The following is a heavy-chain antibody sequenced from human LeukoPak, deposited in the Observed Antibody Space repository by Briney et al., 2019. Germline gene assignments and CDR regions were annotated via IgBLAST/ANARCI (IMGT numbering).Heavy chain of an antibody. CDR1: GFTFSSYE. CDR3: ARGGDPGIQLWLRWDY. D-gene: IGHD5-18*01. V-gene: IGHV3-48*03. CDR2: ISSSGSTI. Sequence: PGGSLRLSCAASGFTFSSYEMNWVRQAPGKGLEWVSYISSSGSTIYYADSVKGRFTISRDNAKNSLYPQMNSLRAEDTAVYYCARGGDPGIQLWLRWDYWGQGTLVTVSS. J-gene: IGHJ4*02.